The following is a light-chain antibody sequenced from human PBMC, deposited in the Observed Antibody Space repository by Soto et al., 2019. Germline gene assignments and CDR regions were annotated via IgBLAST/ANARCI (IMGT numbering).Light chain of an antibody. V-gene: IGKV3D-7*01. Sequence: VTESLANKSFSPGEGATLSCRVSQSISSSYLSWYQQRPGQAPRLLIYGASTRATGIPARFSGSGRGSGTDFTLTISSLQPEDFALYYCQQAYNLPIPFGHVTRPAIK. CDR2: GAS. J-gene: IGKJ5*01. CDR3: QQAYNLPIP. CDR1: QSISSSY.